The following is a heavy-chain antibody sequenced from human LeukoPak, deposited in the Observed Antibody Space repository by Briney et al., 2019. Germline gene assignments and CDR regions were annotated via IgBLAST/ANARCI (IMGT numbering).Heavy chain of an antibody. J-gene: IGHJ4*02. Sequence: PSETLSLTCTVSGGSISSGDYYWSWICQPPGKGLEWIGYIYYSGSTYYNPSLESRVTISVDTSKNQFSLKLSSVTAADTAVYYCARAPPYYDFWSGYYKGYYFDYWGQGTLVTVSS. V-gene: IGHV4-30-4*08. CDR1: GGSISSGDYY. CDR2: IYYSGST. CDR3: ARAPPYYDFWSGYYKGYYFDY. D-gene: IGHD3-3*01.